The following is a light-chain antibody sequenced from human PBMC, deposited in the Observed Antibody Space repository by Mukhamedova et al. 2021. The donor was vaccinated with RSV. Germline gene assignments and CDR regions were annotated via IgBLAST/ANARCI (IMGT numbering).Light chain of an antibody. V-gene: IGLV2-14*04. CDR1: SSDVGGYNY. CDR3: SSYTSSSTLV. J-gene: IGLJ1*01. Sequence: GTSSDVGGYNYVSWYQQHPGKAPKLMIYDVSKRPSGVSNRFSGSKSGNTASLTIPGLQAEDEADYYCSSYTSSSTLVFGTGTKVT. CDR2: DVS.